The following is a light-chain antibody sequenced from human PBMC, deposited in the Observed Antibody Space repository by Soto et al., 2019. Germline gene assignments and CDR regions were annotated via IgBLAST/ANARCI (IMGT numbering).Light chain of an antibody. CDR3: QQYNGDSRG. CDR2: NAA. Sequence: DIQMTQSPSTLSASVGDRVTITCRASQNINIWLAWYQQKPGKAPKLLIYNAAYLESGVPSRFSGSGSGTEFTLTISSLQHDDFAIYYCQQYNGDSRGFGQGTKVDIK. J-gene: IGKJ1*01. V-gene: IGKV1-5*01. CDR1: QNINIW.